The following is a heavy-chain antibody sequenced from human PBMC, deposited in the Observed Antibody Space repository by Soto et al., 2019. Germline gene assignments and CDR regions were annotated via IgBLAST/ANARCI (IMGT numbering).Heavy chain of an antibody. CDR3: ARGRRGGWYYYYYGMDV. V-gene: IGHV4-34*01. D-gene: IGHD6-19*01. Sequence: SETMDITCAVYGGSFSVYYWSWIRKPPGKGLEWIGEINHSGSTNYNPSLKSRVTISVDTSKNQFSLKLSSVTAADTAVYYCARGRRGGWYYYYYGMDVWGQGTTVTVSS. J-gene: IGHJ6*02. CDR2: INHSGST. CDR1: GGSFSVYY.